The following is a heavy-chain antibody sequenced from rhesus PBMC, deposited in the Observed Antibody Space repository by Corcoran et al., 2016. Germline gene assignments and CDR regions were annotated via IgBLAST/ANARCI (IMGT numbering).Heavy chain of an antibody. J-gene: IGHJ4*01. CDR3: ARRQSLAADPVGFDY. D-gene: IGHD6-19*01. V-gene: IGHV2-1*01. Sequence: QVTLKESGPALVKPTQTLTLTCTFSGFSLSTSGMGVGWIRQPPGKTLEWLAHIYWVDEKRYSTSLKSRLTISKDTSKNQVVLTMTNMDPVDTATYYCARRQSLAADPVGFDYWGQGVLVTVSS. CDR2: IYWVDEK. CDR1: GFSLSTSGMG.